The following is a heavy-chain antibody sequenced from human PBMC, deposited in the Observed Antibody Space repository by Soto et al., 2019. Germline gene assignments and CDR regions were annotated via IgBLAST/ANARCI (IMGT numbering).Heavy chain of an antibody. D-gene: IGHD2-21*02. Sequence: DVRLVESGGGLFQPGGSLRLSCVASGFSFRDYWMHWVRQAPGKGLVWVSRIDREDYSKTYADSVKGRFTISMDKAKNRLCLQMNSLTGEETAVSYCVRQMTEGTAFDYWGKGTRVTFSS. V-gene: IGHV3-74*03. J-gene: IGHJ4*02. CDR3: VRQMTEGTAFDY. CDR1: GFSFRDYW. CDR2: IDREDYSK.